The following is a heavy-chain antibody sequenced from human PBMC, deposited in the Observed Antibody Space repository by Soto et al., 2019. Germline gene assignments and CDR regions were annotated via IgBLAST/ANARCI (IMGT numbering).Heavy chain of an antibody. V-gene: IGHV1-69*02. CDR2: IIPILGIA. D-gene: IGHD2-2*01. Sequence: QVQLVQSGAEVKKPGSAVKVSCKASGGTFSSYTIRWVRQAPGQGLEWMGRIIPILGIANYAQKFQGSVTNNADNSTSTAYMELSSLRSEDTAVSYCARYLDEYPLEDYWGQGTLVTVSS. CDR1: GGTFSSYT. J-gene: IGHJ4*02. CDR3: ARYLDEYPLEDY.